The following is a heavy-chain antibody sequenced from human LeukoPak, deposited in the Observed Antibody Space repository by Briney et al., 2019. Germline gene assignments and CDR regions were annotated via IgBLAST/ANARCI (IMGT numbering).Heavy chain of an antibody. CDR2: IYTSGST. V-gene: IGHV4-4*07. D-gene: IGHD7-27*01. Sequence: PSETLSLTCTVSGGSFSSYYWSWIRQPTGKGLEWSGRIYTSGSTNYNPSLKSRVTMSVDTSKNQFSLKLSSVTAADTAAYYCARDKGANWGYNWFDPWGQGTLVTVSS. CDR1: GGSFSSYY. J-gene: IGHJ5*02. CDR3: ARDKGANWGYNWFDP.